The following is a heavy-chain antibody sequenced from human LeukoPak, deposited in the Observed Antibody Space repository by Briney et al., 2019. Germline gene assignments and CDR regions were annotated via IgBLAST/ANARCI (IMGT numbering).Heavy chain of an antibody. D-gene: IGHD3-22*01. CDR2: ISGSGAYT. CDR3: ARPFRQFDSSSSYYSFDL. CDR1: GFTFSSYA. Sequence: GGSLRLSCAASGFTFSSYAMTWVRQAPGEGLEWASAISGSGAYTQYADSAKGRFTISRDNSKNALFLQMNSLRAEDTAVYYCARPFRQFDSSSSYYSFDLWGREPWSPSPQ. J-gene: IGHJ5*02. V-gene: IGHV3-23*01.